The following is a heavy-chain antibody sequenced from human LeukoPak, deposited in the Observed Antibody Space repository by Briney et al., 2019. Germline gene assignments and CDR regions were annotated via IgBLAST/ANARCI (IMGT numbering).Heavy chain of an antibody. Sequence: SGESLKISCKASGYRFTNYWIGWVRQMAGKGLEWMGSIYPGGSDTRYSPSFQGQVTISADKSISTAYLQWSSLKASDTAMYYCAVKPGYTGSWGTFDSWGQGTLVTVSS. CDR1: GYRFTNYW. V-gene: IGHV5-51*01. D-gene: IGHD1-26*01. J-gene: IGHJ4*02. CDR2: IYPGGSDT. CDR3: AVKPGYTGSWGTFDS.